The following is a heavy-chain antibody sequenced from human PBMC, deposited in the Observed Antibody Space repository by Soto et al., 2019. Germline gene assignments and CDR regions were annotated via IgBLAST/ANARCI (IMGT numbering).Heavy chain of an antibody. CDR3: AKGAYSGSYFDY. CDR1: GFTFSSYG. J-gene: IGHJ4*02. CDR2: ISYDGSNK. Sequence: QVQLVESGGGVVQPGRSLRLSCAASGFTFSSYGMHWVRQAPGKGLEWVAIISYDGSNKYYADSVKGRFTISRDNSKNTLYLHMNSLRPEETAVYYCAKGAYSGSYFDYWGQGTLVTVSS. D-gene: IGHD1-26*01. V-gene: IGHV3-30*18.